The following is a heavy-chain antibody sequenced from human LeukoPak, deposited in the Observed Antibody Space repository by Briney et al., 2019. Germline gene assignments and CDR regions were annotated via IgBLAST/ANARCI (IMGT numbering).Heavy chain of an antibody. CDR2: ISYDGSNK. D-gene: IGHD6-19*01. CDR1: GFTFSSYG. CDR3: AKDHLGGLAVAGPDY. V-gene: IGHV3-30*18. J-gene: IGHJ4*02. Sequence: QPGGSLRLSCAASGFTFSSYGMHWVRQAPGKGLEWVAVISYDGSNKYYADSVKGRFTISRDNSKNTLYLQMNSLRAEDTAVYYCAKDHLGGLAVAGPDYWGQGTLVTVSS.